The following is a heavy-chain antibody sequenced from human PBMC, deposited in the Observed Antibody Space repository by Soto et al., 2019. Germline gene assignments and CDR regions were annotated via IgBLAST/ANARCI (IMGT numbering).Heavy chain of an antibody. Sequence: GGSLRLSCAVSGFICSSYDIICFRQAPGKGLEWVSTILVGGSTHYEDSVKGRFTISRDTSKNTVYLQMNSLTAGDTAVYYCAKATATGGGAFEIYGQGTMVTVSS. D-gene: IGHD2-8*02. CDR1: GFICSSYD. CDR3: AKATATGGGAFEI. CDR2: ILVGGST. V-gene: IGHV3-23*01. J-gene: IGHJ3*02.